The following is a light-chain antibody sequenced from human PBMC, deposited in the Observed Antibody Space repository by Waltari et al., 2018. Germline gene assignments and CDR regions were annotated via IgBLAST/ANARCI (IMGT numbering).Light chain of an antibody. CDR2: AAS. CDR1: QRVNTN. CDR3: QQYHKWPPGG. J-gene: IGKJ4*01. V-gene: IGKV3-15*01. Sequence: VVTQSPATLSVSPGKTVTLSFRASQRVNTNLAWYQQKPGQAPRLLIFAASTRAPGIPSRFGGSGSGTEFTLTITSLQFEDVGVYFCQQYHKWPPGGFGGGTKVEIE.